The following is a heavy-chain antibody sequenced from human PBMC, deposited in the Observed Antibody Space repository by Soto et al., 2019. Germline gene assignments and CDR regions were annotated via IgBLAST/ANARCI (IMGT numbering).Heavy chain of an antibody. CDR3: AREKYTTGYYYFDY. CDR2: ISYDGSNK. J-gene: IGHJ4*02. V-gene: IGHV3-30-3*01. D-gene: IGHD3-9*01. CDR1: GFTFSTYA. Sequence: QVQLVESGGGVVQPGRSLRLSCAASGFTFSTYAIHWVRQAPGKGLEWVALISYDGSNKYYADSVKGRFTISRDNSKNTLYLQMNSLRAEDTTIYYCAREKYTTGYYYFDYWGQGTLVTVSS.